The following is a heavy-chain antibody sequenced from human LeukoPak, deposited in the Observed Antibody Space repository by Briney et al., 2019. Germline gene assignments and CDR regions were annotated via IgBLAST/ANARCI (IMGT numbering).Heavy chain of an antibody. CDR3: ARGRPSGWRDY. D-gene: IGHD6-19*01. CDR1: GGSINTYTYY. Sequence: SETLSLTCTVSGGSINTYTYYWGWIRQPPGKGLEWIGSIYYSGSTYYNPSLKSRVTISVDTSKNQFSLKLSSVTAADTAVYYCARGRPSGWRDYWGQGTLVTVSS. V-gene: IGHV4-39*07. J-gene: IGHJ4*02. CDR2: IYYSGST.